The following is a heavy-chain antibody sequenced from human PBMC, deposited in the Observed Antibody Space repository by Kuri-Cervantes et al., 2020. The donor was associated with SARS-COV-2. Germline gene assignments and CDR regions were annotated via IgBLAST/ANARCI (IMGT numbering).Heavy chain of an antibody. V-gene: IGHV3-30-3*01. D-gene: IGHD4-23*01. Sequence: GGSLRLSCAASGFTFSSYAMHWVRQAPGKGLEWVAVISYDGSNKYYADSVKGRFTISRDNSKNTLYLQMNSLRAEDTAAYYCARDLFGGGGYYYGMDVWGQGTTVTVSS. CDR1: GFTFSSYA. CDR3: ARDLFGGGGYYYGMDV. CDR2: ISYDGSNK. J-gene: IGHJ6*02.